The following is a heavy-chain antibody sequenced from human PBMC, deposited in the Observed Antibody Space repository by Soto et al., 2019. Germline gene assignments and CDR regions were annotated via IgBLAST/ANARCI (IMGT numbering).Heavy chain of an antibody. Sequence: QVQLVQSGAEVKTPGASVKVSCKASGYTFTNYGISWVRQAPGQGLEWLGWISAYNGDTKYAQNLQDRVTMTTDTXTXXADMELRSRRSADTAVHYCARNCSGGSCYFGWLDPWGQGTLVTVSS. CDR2: ISAYNGDT. CDR1: GYTFTNYG. V-gene: IGHV1-18*01. J-gene: IGHJ5*02. CDR3: ARNCSGGSCYFGWLDP. D-gene: IGHD2-15*01.